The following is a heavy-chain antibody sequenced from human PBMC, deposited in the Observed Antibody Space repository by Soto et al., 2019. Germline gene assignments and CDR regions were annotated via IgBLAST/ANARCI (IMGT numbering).Heavy chain of an antibody. CDR3: AKVSRKGSAIDFDF. D-gene: IGHD3-10*01. J-gene: IGHJ4*02. CDR2: VNPNNGDT. V-gene: IGHV1-8*01. CDR1: GYTFSNYD. Sequence: QVQLVQSGAELKKPGASVKVSCKASGYTFSNYDMNWVRQATGQGPEWIGWVNPNNGDTGYAQKFQVLVTLTTDISTTTAYMELTSLRSEDTAIYYCAKVSRKGSAIDFDFWGQGTLITVSS.